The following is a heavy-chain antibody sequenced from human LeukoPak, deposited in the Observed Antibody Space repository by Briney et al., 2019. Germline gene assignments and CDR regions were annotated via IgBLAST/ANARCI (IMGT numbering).Heavy chain of an antibody. CDR1: GFSFSDYD. V-gene: IGHV3-11*01. J-gene: IGHJ5*02. Sequence: PGGSLRLSCAASGFSFSDYDMSWIRQAPGKGLEWVSYIRSSGSNADSVKGRFTISRDNSKNTLYLQMNSLRAEDTAVYYCARDEGWFDPWGQGTLVTVSS. CDR2: IRSSGS. CDR3: ARDEGWFDP.